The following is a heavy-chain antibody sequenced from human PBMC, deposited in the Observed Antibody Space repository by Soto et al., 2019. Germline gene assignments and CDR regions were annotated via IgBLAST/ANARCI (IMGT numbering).Heavy chain of an antibody. CDR2: ISGSDGST. CDR3: ARRSSGWDFDY. Sequence: EVQLLESGGGLVQPGGSLRLSCAASGITFSSYAMSWVRQAPGKGLEWVSVISGSDGSTYYADSVKGRFTISRDNSKNTLYLQMNSLRAEDTAVYYCARRSSGWDFDYWGQGTLVTVSS. V-gene: IGHV3-23*01. CDR1: GITFSSYA. D-gene: IGHD6-19*01. J-gene: IGHJ4*02.